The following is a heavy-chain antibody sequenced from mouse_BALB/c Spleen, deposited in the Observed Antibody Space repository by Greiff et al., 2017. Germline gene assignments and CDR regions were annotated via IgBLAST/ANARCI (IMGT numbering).Heavy chain of an antibody. D-gene: IGHD2-3*01. CDR1: GFTFSSFG. CDR3: AREGYDGYYVSFAY. CDR2: ISSGSSTI. J-gene: IGHJ3*01. V-gene: IGHV5-17*02. Sequence: EVQGVESGGGLVQPGGSRKLSCAASGFTFSSFGMHWVRQAPEKGLEWVAYISSGSSTIYYADTVKGRFTISRDNPKNTLFLQMTSLRSEDTAMYYCAREGYDGYYVSFAYWGQGTLVTVSA.